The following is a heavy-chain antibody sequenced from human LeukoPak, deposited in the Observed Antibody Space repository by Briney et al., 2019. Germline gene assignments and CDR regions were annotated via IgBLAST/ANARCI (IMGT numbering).Heavy chain of an antibody. CDR3: AKRRGIVVVPAAPGDYYYGMDV. CDR1: GFTFSSYA. V-gene: IGHV3-23*01. D-gene: IGHD2-2*01. CDR2: ISGSCGST. Sequence: GGSLRLSCAASGFTFSSYAMSWVRQAPGKGLEWVSAISGSCGSTYYADSVKGRFTISRDNSKNTLYLKMNSLRAEDTAVYYCAKRRGIVVVPAAPGDYYYGMDVWGQGTTVTVSS. J-gene: IGHJ6*02.